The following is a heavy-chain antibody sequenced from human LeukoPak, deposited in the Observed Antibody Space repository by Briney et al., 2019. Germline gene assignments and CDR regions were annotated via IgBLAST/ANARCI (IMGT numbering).Heavy chain of an antibody. CDR1: GGSISSYY. CDR2: IYTSGST. Sequence: SETLSLTCTVSGGSISSYYWSWIRQPAGKGLEWIGRIYTSGSTNYNPSLKSRVTMSVDTSKNQSSLKLSSVTAADTAVYYCARDYYDSSGYYKAFDIWGQGTMVTVSS. J-gene: IGHJ3*02. D-gene: IGHD3-22*01. V-gene: IGHV4-4*07. CDR3: ARDYYDSSGYYKAFDI.